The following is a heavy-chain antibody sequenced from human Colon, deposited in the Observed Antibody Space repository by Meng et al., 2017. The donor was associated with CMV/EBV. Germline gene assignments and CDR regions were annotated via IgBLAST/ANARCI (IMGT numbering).Heavy chain of an antibody. CDR1: GFIFSQYW. CDR2: IRFDGSDK. J-gene: IGHJ4*02. V-gene: IGHV3-7*01. CDR3: GRGDPDF. D-gene: IGHD2/OR15-2a*01. Sequence: EVQVMGVGGGLVPPGGSLRLSCAASGFIFSQYWMNWVRQAPGKGLEWVANIRFDGSDKYYVDSVKGRFTISRDNARNSLFLQMNSLRVEDTAVYYWGRGDPDFWGQGTLVTVSS.